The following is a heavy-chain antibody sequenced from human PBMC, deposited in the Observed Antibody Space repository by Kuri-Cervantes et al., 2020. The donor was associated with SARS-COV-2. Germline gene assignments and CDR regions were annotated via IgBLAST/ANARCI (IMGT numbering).Heavy chain of an antibody. D-gene: IGHD3-22*01. V-gene: IGHV3-30*01. CDR2: ISYDGSNK. J-gene: IGHJ5*02. CDR3: ARGRNPSSDSSGSHFDP. CDR1: GFTFSSYA. Sequence: GGSLRLSCAASGFTFSSYAMHWVRQAPGKGLEWVAVISYDGSNKYYADSVKGRFTISRDNSKNTLFLQMNSLRAEDTAVYYCARGRNPSSDSSGSHFDPWGQGTLVTVSS.